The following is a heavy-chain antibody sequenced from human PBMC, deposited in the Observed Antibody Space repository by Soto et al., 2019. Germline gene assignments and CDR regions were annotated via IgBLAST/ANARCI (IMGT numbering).Heavy chain of an antibody. Sequence: SETLSLTCAVSGGSITSSSYYWGWIRQPPGKGLEWIGDIYYSGSTYYNPSLRSRVTISVDTSKNQFSLKLSSVTVADTAVYYCARRVADPTSPPRDYFDSWGQGTLVTVSS. V-gene: IGHV4-39*01. D-gene: IGHD2-15*01. CDR2: IYYSGST. J-gene: IGHJ4*02. CDR3: ARRVADPTSPPRDYFDS. CDR1: GGSITSSSYY.